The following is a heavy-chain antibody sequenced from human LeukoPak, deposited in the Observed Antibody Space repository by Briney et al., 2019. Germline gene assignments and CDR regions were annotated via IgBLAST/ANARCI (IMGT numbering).Heavy chain of an antibody. CDR1: GGTFSSYA. CDR2: IIPILGIA. J-gene: IGHJ3*02. CDR3: ARPGYGGNSYNAFDI. Sequence: SVKVSCKASGGTFSSYAISWVRQAPGQGLEWMGRIIPILGIANYAQKFQGRVTTTADKSTSTAYMELSSLRSEDTAVYYCARPGYGGNSYNAFDIWGQGTMVTVSS. D-gene: IGHD4-23*01. V-gene: IGHV1-69*04.